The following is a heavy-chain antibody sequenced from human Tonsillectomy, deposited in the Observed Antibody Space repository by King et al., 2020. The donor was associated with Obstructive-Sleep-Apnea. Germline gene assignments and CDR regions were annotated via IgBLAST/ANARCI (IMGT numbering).Heavy chain of an antibody. CDR3: AKDLWDYGGAYNYYGMDV. CDR2: IRYDGSNQ. V-gene: IGHV3-30*02. Sequence: VQLVESGGGVVQPGGSLRLSCAASGFTFSSYCMHWVRRQAPGKGPEWVAFIRYDGSNQYYGDSVKGRFTISRDNSKNTLYLQMNSLRAEDTAVYYCAKDLWDYGGAYNYYGMDVWGQGTTVTVSS. J-gene: IGHJ6*02. CDR1: GFTFSSYC. D-gene: IGHD4-23*01.